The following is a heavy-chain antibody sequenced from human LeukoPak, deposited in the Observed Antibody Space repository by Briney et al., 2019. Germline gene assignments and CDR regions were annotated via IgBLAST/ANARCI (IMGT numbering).Heavy chain of an antibody. V-gene: IGHV4-39*01. CDR1: GVSISSNTFY. J-gene: IGHJ6*02. CDR2: IFYTGDT. Sequence: SETLSLTCTVSGVSISSNTFYWGWIRQPPGKGLEYIGSIFYTGDTYYNPSLKSRVTISVDTSKNQFSLKLSSVAAADTVVYYCARSMTTVTHYYYGLDVWGQGTTVTVSS. CDR3: ARSMTTVTHYYYGLDV. D-gene: IGHD4-17*01.